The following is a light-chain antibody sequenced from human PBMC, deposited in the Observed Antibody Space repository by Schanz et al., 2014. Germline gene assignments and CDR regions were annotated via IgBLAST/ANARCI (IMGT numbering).Light chain of an antibody. CDR2: DVS. CDR3: SSYTTTTWRV. CDR1: SSDVGGYKY. J-gene: IGLJ3*02. Sequence: QSALTQPASVSGSPGQSITISCTGTSSDVGGYKYVSWYQQHPGKAPKLLIYDVSKRPSGVPDRFSGSKSGNTASLTISGLQAEDEADYYCSSYTTTTWRVFGGGTKVTVL. V-gene: IGLV2-14*01.